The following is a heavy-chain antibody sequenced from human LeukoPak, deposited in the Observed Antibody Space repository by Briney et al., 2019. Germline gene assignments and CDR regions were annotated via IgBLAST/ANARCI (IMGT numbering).Heavy chain of an antibody. V-gene: IGHV1-18*01. CDR3: ARNYGDYWYFDL. CDR1: GYTLTELS. D-gene: IGHD4-17*01. J-gene: IGHJ2*01. CDR2: ISAYNGNT. Sequence: ASVKVSCKVSGYTLTELSMHWVRQAPGQGLEWMGWISAYNGNTNYAQKLQGRVTMTTDTSTSTAYMELRSLRSDDTAVYYCARNYGDYWYFDLWGRGTLVTVSS.